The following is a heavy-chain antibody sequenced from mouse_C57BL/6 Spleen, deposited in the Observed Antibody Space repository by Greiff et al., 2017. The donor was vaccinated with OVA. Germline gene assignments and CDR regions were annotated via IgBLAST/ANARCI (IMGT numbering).Heavy chain of an antibody. J-gene: IGHJ4*01. V-gene: IGHV1-54*01. CDR1: GYAFTNYL. CDR3: ARRREITTVVAKDYAMDY. CDR2: INPGSGGT. D-gene: IGHD1-1*01. Sequence: QVQLQQSGAELVRPGTSVKVSCKASGYAFTNYLIEWVKQRPGQGLEWIGVINPGSGGTNYNEKFKGKATLTADKSSSTAYMQLSSLTSEDSAVYFCARRREITTVVAKDYAMDYWGQGTSVTVSS.